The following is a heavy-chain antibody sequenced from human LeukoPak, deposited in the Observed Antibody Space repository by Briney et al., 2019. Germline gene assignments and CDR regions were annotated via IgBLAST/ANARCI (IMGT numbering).Heavy chain of an antibody. D-gene: IGHD3-10*01. V-gene: IGHV3-30*02. CDR3: AKDSSYYAFDI. J-gene: IGHJ3*02. CDR2: MQYDGSKK. CDR1: GSFFSSYG. Sequence: GGSLRLSCAASGSFFSSYGMHWVRQAPGKGLEWVAFMQYDGSKKSYADSVKGRFIISRDNSKNTLYLQMNGLRAEDTAVFYCAKDSSYYAFDIWGQGTMVTVSS.